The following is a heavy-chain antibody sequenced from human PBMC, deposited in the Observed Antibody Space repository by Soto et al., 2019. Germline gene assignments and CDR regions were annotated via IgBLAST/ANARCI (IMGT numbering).Heavy chain of an antibody. CDR3: ATDGALYSGSLYHAFDI. J-gene: IGHJ3*02. D-gene: IGHD1-26*01. V-gene: IGHV1-24*01. CDR2: FDPEDGET. CDR1: GYTLTELS. Sequence: ASVKVSCKVSGYTLTELSMHWVRQAPGKGLEWMGGFDPEDGETIYAQKFQGRVTMTEDTSTDTAYMELSSLRSEDTAVYYCATDGALYSGSLYHAFDIWGQGTMVTVSS.